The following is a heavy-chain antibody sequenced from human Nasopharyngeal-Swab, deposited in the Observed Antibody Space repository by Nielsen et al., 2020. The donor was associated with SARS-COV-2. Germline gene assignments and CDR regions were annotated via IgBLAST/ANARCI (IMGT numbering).Heavy chain of an antibody. CDR3: ARAWMGDYYYYGMDV. Sequence: ATVKVSCKAAGYTFTGKYMHWVRQTPGQGLEWMGRINPNSGGKNYAQKFQGRVTMTRDTSISTAFMDLSSLRSDDTAVYYCARAWMGDYYYYGMDVWGQGTTVTFSS. V-gene: IGHV1-2*06. CDR2: INPNSGGK. CDR1: GYTFTGKY. J-gene: IGHJ6*02. D-gene: IGHD1-26*01.